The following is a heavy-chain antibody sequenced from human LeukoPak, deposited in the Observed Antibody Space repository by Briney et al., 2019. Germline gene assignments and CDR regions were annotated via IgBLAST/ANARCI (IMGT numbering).Heavy chain of an antibody. Sequence: PGGSLRLSCAASGFTFNNYAMNWVRQAPGKGLEWVAVISYDGSNKYYADSVKGRFTISRDNSKNTLYLQMNSLRAEDTAVYYCAKPAYCSGGSCTYYFDYWGQGTLVTVSS. D-gene: IGHD2-15*01. J-gene: IGHJ4*02. V-gene: IGHV3-30*18. CDR3: AKPAYCSGGSCTYYFDY. CDR1: GFTFNNYA. CDR2: ISYDGSNK.